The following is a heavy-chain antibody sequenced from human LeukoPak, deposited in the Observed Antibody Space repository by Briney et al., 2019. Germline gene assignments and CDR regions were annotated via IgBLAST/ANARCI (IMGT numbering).Heavy chain of an antibody. V-gene: IGHV3-74*01. CDR2: INTDGSRT. CDR3: AREMGYYDSSGYYY. CDR1: GFTFSSYW. J-gene: IGHJ4*02. Sequence: GGSLRLSCAASGFTFSSYWMHWVRQAPGKGLVWVSRINTDGSRTDYADSVKGRFTISRDNAKNSLYLQMNSLRAEDTAVYYCAREMGYYDSSGYYYWGQGTLVTVYS. D-gene: IGHD3-22*01.